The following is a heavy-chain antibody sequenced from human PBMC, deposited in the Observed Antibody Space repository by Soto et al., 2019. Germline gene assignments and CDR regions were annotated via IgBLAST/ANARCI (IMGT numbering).Heavy chain of an antibody. J-gene: IGHJ6*02. CDR2: IYHSGIT. V-gene: IGHV4-4*02. CDR3: ARDFDAWNPHYSYGMDV. Sequence: QVQLQESGPGLVKPSGTLSLNCTVSGGSISSHNWWIWVRQPPGKGLEWIGEIYHSGITNYNPSLKSRISISVDKSKNLFSLKLSSVTAADTAIYYCARDFDAWNPHYSYGMDVWGQGTTVAVSS. D-gene: IGHD1-1*01. CDR1: GGSISSHNW.